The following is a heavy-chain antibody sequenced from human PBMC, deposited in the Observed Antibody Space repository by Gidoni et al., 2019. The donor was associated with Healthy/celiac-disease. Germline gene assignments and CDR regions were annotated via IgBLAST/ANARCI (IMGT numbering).Heavy chain of an antibody. J-gene: IGHJ3*02. CDR1: GFTFSSYA. V-gene: IGHV3-23*01. CDR2: ISGSGGST. D-gene: IGHD3-3*01. Sequence: EVQLLESGGGLVQPGGSLRLSCAASGFTFSSYAMGWVRQAPGKGLEWVSAISGSGGSTYYADSVKGRFTISRDKSKNTLYLQINSLRAEDTAVYYCAKGLTIFGIRGAFDIWGQGTMVTVSS. CDR3: AKGLTIFGIRGAFDI.